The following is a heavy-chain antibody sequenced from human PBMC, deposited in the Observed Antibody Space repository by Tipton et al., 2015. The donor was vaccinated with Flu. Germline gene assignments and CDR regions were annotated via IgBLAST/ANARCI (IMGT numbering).Heavy chain of an antibody. J-gene: IGHJ3*02. CDR1: GVSISSGGYY. D-gene: IGHD2-15*01. CDR3: ARGLGVVVAVAFDI. Sequence: TLSLTCAVSGVSISSGGYYWSWIRHHPGKGLEWIGSIYHSGSTYYNPSLKSRVTISVDTSKNQFSLKLSSVTAADTAVYYCARGLGVVVAVAFDIWGQGTMVTVSS. CDR2: IYHSGST. V-gene: IGHV4-39*07.